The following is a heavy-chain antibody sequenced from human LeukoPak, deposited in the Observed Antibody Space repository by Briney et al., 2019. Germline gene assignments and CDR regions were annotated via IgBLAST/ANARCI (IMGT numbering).Heavy chain of an antibody. D-gene: IGHD2-21*02. CDR2: IIPIFGTA. CDR1: GGTFSSYA. J-gene: IGHJ6*02. V-gene: IGHV1-69*01. Sequence: GASVKVSCKASGGTFSSYAISSVRQAPGQGLEWMGGIIPIFGTANYAQKFQGRVTITADESTSTAYMELSSLRSEDTAVYYCARQTDYYYGMDVWGQGTTVTVSS. CDR3: ARQTDYYYGMDV.